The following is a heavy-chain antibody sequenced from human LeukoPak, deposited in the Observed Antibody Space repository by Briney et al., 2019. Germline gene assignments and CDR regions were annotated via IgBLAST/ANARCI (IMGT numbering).Heavy chain of an antibody. D-gene: IGHD3-16*01. CDR2: IDPNSGAT. V-gene: IGHV1-2*02. CDR1: GYTFSDYY. Sequence: ASVKVSCKTSGYTFSDYYIHWVRQAPGQGLEWMGWIDPNSGATNYAQKFQGRVTMTRATPISTVYMELSRLRSDDTAVYDCAPGGRTTFGGEPAYYYDYWGQGTLVTVSS. J-gene: IGHJ4*02. CDR3: APGGRTTFGGEPAYYYDY.